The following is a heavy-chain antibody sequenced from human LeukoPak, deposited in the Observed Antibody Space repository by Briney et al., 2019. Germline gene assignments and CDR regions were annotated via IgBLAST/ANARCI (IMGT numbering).Heavy chain of an antibody. Sequence: GASVKVSCKASGGTFSSYAISWVRQAPGQGLEWMGGIIPIFGTANYAQKFQGRVTITADESTSTAYMELSSLRSEDTAVYYCASPTTLTYYYDSSGYYYPFDYWGQGTLVTVSS. CDR2: IIPIFGTA. V-gene: IGHV1-69*13. CDR3: ASPTTLTYYYDSSGYYYPFDY. J-gene: IGHJ4*02. CDR1: GGTFSSYA. D-gene: IGHD3-22*01.